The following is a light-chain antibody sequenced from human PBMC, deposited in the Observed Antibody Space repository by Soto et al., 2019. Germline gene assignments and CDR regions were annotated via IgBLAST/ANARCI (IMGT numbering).Light chain of an antibody. CDR1: SSNIGAGYD. J-gene: IGLJ2*01. CDR3: QSYDSSRSGSKV. Sequence: QSVLTQPPSLSVAPGQRVTISCTGSSSNIGAGYDVHWYQQLPGTAPKLLIYGNSNRPSGVPDRFSGSKSGTSASLAITGLQAEDEADYYCQSYDSSRSGSKVFGGGTQLTVL. V-gene: IGLV1-40*01. CDR2: GNS.